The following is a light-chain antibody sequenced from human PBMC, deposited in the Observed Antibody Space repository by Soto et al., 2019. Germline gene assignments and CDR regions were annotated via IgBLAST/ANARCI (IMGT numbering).Light chain of an antibody. CDR3: AAWDDSLRAPV. CDR2: RDD. CDR1: SSNIGSNY. J-gene: IGLJ2*01. Sequence: QSVLPQPPSASATPGQRIPLSCFGSSSNIGSNYGYWYQQLPGTAPKLLSSRDDERPSGVPDRFSGSKSGTSASLAISGVRSEDEADYFCAAWDDSLRAPVFGGGTKLTVL. V-gene: IGLV1-47*01.